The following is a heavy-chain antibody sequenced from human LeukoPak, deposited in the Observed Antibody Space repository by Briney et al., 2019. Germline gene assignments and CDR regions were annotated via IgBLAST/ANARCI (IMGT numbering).Heavy chain of an antibody. Sequence: ASVKVSCKASGYTFTSYDIHRVRQATGQGLEWMGWMNPNSGNTGYAQKFQGRVTMTRNTSISTAYMELSSLRSEDTAVYYCARRTGYYYYMDVWGKGTTVTVSS. CDR1: GYTFTSYD. CDR3: ARRTGYYYYMDV. V-gene: IGHV1-8*01. D-gene: IGHD3-10*01. CDR2: MNPNSGNT. J-gene: IGHJ6*03.